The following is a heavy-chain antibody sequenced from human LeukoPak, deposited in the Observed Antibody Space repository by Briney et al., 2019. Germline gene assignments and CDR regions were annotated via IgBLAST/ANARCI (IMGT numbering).Heavy chain of an antibody. Sequence: TGGSLRLSCAASGFTFSNYVMSWVRQAPGKGLEWVSSISSSGGNTYYADSVKGRFIISRDNSKSTLYLQMNSLRAEDTALYYCAEEVGNTYPTFDYWGQGTLVTVSS. D-gene: IGHD1-26*01. V-gene: IGHV3-23*01. J-gene: IGHJ4*02. CDR2: ISSSGGNT. CDR1: GFTFSNYV. CDR3: AEEVGNTYPTFDY.